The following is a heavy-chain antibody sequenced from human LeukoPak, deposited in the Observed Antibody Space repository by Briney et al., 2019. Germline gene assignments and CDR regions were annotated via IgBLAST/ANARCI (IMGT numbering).Heavy chain of an antibody. CDR3: AKAEGLRYFDWSFDD. CDR2: ISGSGGST. J-gene: IGHJ4*02. CDR1: GFTFSSYA. D-gene: IGHD3-9*01. Sequence: PRGSLRLSCAASGFTFSSYAMSWVRQAPGKGLEWVPAISGSGGSTYYADSVKGRFTISRDNSKNTLYLQMNSLRAEDTAVYYCAKAEGLRYFDWSFDDWGQGTLVTVSS. V-gene: IGHV3-23*01.